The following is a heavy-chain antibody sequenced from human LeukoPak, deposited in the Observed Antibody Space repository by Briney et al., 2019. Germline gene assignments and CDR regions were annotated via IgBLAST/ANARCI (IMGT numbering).Heavy chain of an antibody. CDR1: GGTFSSYA. J-gene: IGHJ6*02. Sequence: SVKVSCKASGGTFSSYAISWVRQAPGQGLEWMGGIIPIFGTANYAQKFQGRVTITADESTSTAYMELSSLRSEDTAVYYCARDLTRVSIAAAGTEIYYYGMDVWGQGTTVTVSS. V-gene: IGHV1-69*13. D-gene: IGHD6-13*01. CDR3: ARDLTRVSIAAAGTEIYYYGMDV. CDR2: IIPIFGTA.